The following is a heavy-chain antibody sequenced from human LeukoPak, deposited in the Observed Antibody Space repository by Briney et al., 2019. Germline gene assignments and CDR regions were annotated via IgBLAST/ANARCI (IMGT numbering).Heavy chain of an antibody. Sequence: GGSLRLSCAASGFTFSSYNMNWVRQAPGKGLEWLSYISSSGTSVYYAASVEGRYTISRDNAKNSLFLQVSSLRVEDTAVYYCARESRSGSYADSWGQGTLVTVSS. CDR2: ISSSGTSV. V-gene: IGHV3-48*01. CDR1: GFTFSSYN. J-gene: IGHJ4*02. CDR3: ARESRSGSYADS. D-gene: IGHD1-26*01.